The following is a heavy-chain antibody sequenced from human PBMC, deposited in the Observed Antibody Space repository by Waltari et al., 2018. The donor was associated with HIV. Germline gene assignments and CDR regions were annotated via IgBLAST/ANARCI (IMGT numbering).Heavy chain of an antibody. Sequence: QVRLVESGGGAVQPGRSLRLSCVTSGFTLNDYDIHWVRQAPGKGLEWVAVISFDGNNRYYGDSTKGRFLVSKDTSKKTVYLQMNRLRVEDTAVYYCARGAWEVTTVTTGVSLEIWGQGTPVTVSS. J-gene: IGHJ3*02. CDR1: GFTLNDYD. CDR3: ARGAWEVTTVTTGVSLEI. CDR2: ISFDGNNR. V-gene: IGHV3-33*01. D-gene: IGHD4-17*01.